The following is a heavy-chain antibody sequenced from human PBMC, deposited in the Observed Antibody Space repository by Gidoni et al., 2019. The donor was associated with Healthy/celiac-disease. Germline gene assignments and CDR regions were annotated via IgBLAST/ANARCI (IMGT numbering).Heavy chain of an antibody. Sequence: EVQLLESGGGLLQPGGSLRLSCAASGFTFSSYAMSWVRQAPGKGLEWVSAISGSGGSTYYADSVKGRFTISRDNSKNTLYLQMNSLRAEDTAVYYCAKDVEVATTFFDYWGQGTLVTVSS. CDR1: GFTFSSYA. D-gene: IGHD5-12*01. V-gene: IGHV3-23*01. CDR2: ISGSGGST. J-gene: IGHJ4*02. CDR3: AKDVEVATTFFDY.